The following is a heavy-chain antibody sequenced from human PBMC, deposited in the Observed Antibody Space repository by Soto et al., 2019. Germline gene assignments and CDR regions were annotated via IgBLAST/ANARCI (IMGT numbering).Heavy chain of an antibody. CDR2: IIPIFGTA. CDR3: ASHSRDIVVVPAASYYYYYGMDV. Sequence: QVQLVQSGAEVKKPGSSVKVSCKASGGTFSSYAISWVRQAPGQGLEWMGGIIPIFGTANYAQKFQGRVTITADESTSTAYMELRSLRSEDTAVYYCASHSRDIVVVPAASYYYYYGMDVWGQGTTVTVSS. J-gene: IGHJ6*02. V-gene: IGHV1-69*01. D-gene: IGHD2-2*01. CDR1: GGTFSSYA.